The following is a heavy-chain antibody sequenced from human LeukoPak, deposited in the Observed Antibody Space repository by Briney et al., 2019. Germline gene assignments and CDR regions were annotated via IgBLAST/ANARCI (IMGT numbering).Heavy chain of an antibody. CDR3: AREGLDY. CDR1: GYTFTNYD. J-gene: IGHJ4*02. V-gene: IGHV1-8*03. Sequence: ASVKVSCKASGYTFTNYDINWVRQATGQGLEWMGYMNPNSGNSAYAQKFQGRVTITTDASISIAYMELSGLRSEDTALYYCAREGLDYWGQGTLVTVSS. CDR2: MNPNSGNS.